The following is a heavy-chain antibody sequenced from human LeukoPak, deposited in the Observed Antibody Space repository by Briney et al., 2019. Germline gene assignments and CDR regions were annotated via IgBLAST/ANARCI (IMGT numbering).Heavy chain of an antibody. J-gene: IGHJ6*02. V-gene: IGHV1-8*02. CDR1: GYTFTGYY. CDR3: ARGMGSSSWYPTPYYYYYYGMDV. D-gene: IGHD6-13*01. Sequence: AASVKVSCKASGYTFTGYYMHWVRQATGQGLEWMGWMNPNSGNTGYAQKFQGRVTMTRNTSISTAYMELSSLRSEDTAVYYCARGMGSSSWYPTPYYYYYYGMDVWGQGTTVTVSS. CDR2: MNPNSGNT.